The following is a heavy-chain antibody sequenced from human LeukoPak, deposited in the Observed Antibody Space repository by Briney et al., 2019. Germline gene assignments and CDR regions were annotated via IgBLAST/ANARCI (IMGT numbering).Heavy chain of an antibody. CDR2: ISYSGST. CDR3: ARQGIAKPFDY. J-gene: IGHJ4*02. CDR1: GGSITNYY. V-gene: IGHV4-59*08. D-gene: IGHD6-13*01. Sequence: SETLSLTCTVSGGSITNYYWSWIRQPPGKGLEWITYISYSGSTNYNPSLKSRVTISVDTSKNQFSLKLSSVTAADTAVYYCARQGIAKPFDYWGQGTLATVSS.